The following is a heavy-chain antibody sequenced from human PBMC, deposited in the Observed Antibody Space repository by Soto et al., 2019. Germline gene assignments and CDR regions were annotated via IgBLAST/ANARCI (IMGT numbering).Heavy chain of an antibody. CDR2: ISAHNGDT. V-gene: IGHV1-18*04. J-gene: IGHJ4*02. Sequence: ASVKVSCKVSGYSFATYGFSWVRQAPGQGLECVGWISAHNGDTHYSQKFQGRVTPTTDTSTNTGYMELRSLTSDDTAVYFCATEPIYYNDGSGYYPLGHWGQGTLVTVSS. CDR1: GYSFATYG. D-gene: IGHD3-22*01. CDR3: ATEPIYYNDGSGYYPLGH.